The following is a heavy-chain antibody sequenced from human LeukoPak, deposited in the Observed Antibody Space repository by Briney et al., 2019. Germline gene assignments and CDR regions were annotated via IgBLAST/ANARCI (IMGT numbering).Heavy chain of an antibody. CDR1: GGTFSSYA. CDR3: ASFAPSANHGTYYYYYMDV. V-gene: IGHV1-69*05. J-gene: IGHJ6*03. D-gene: IGHD1-14*01. Sequence: SVKVSCKASGGTFSSYAISWVRQAPGQGLEWMGGIIPIFGTANYAQKFQGRVTITTDESTSTAYMELSSLRSEDTAVYYCASFAPSANHGTYYYYYMDVWGKGTTVTVSS. CDR2: IIPIFGTA.